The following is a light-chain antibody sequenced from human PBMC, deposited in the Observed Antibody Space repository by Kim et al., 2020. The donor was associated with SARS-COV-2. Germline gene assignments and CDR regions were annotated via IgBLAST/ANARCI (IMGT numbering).Light chain of an antibody. CDR2: KAS. J-gene: IGKJ4*02. V-gene: IGKV1-5*03. CDR1: QSVVNY. CDR3: QEYHTFSNT. Sequence: DIQMTQSPSTLSASVGDRVTITCRASQSVVNYLAWYQQRPGKAPNLLIYKASSLESGVPSRFSGSGSGTEFTLTISSLQPDDFATYYCQEYHTFSNTFGEGTKVDIK.